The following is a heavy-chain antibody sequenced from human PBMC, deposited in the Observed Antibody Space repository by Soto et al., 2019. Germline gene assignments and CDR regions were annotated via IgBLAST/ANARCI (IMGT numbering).Heavy chain of an antibody. J-gene: IGHJ4*02. D-gene: IGHD3-10*01. CDR2: INAGNGNT. V-gene: IGHV1-3*01. CDR1: GYTFTSYA. CDR3: ARVSGLTYFDC. Sequence: QVQLVQSGAEVKKPGASVKVSCKASGYTFTSYAMHWVRQAPGQRLEWMGWINAGNGNTKYSQKFQGRVTITRDTSPSTAYMELSSLRSEVTAVYYCARVSGLTYFDCWGQGTLVTVSS.